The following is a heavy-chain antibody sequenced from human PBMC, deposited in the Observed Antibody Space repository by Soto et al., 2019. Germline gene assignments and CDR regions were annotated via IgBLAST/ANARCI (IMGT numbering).Heavy chain of an antibody. CDR3: ARFFTDNSNFFASYYYYYGMGV. D-gene: IGHD4-4*01. CDR2: INPSGGST. CDR1: GYAFTSYY. Sequence: ASVKVSCKASGYAFTSYYMHWVRQAPGQGLEWMGIINPSGGSTSYAQKFQGRVTMTRDTSTSTVYMELSSLRSEDTAVYYCARFFTDNSNFFASYYYYYGMGVGGKGTTVTVPT. J-gene: IGHJ6*04. V-gene: IGHV1-46*01.